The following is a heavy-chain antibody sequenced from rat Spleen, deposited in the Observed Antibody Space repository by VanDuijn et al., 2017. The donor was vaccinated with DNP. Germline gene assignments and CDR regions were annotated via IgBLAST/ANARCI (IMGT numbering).Heavy chain of an antibody. D-gene: IGHD1-11*01. J-gene: IGHJ4*01. Sequence: EVQLVESGGGLVQPGRSLKLSCAASGFTFSNYGMAWVRQAPTKGLEWVASISSGSGDTYYRDSVKGRFTISRDNVKSTLYLQMDSLRSEDTATYYCATFEGRDAWGQGTSVTVSS. V-gene: IGHV5S13*01. CDR1: GFTFSNYG. CDR3: ATFEGRDA. CDR2: ISSGSGDT.